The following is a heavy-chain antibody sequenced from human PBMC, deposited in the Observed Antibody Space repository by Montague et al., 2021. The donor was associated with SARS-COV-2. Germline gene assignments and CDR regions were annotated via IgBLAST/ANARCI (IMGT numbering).Heavy chain of an antibody. Sequence: SETLSLTCTVSGGSLSTYYWTWIRQPPGKGLEWIGYISYSGGANYNPSPESRVTISSDTSKNQFSLNMRSVTAADTAVYYCARAGHAYDRRSYWSFFDSWGQGTLVTVSS. D-gene: IGHD3-22*01. CDR1: GGSLSTYY. V-gene: IGHV4-59*01. CDR3: ARAGHAYDRRSYWSFFDS. CDR2: ISYSGGA. J-gene: IGHJ4*02.